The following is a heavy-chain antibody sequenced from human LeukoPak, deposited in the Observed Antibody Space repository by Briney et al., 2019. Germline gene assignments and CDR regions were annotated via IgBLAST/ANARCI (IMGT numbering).Heavy chain of an antibody. J-gene: IGHJ4*02. V-gene: IGHV1-46*01. Sequence: ASVKVSCRASGYTLTSYYMHWVRQAPGQGLEWMGIINPSGGSTSYAQKFQGRVTMTRDTSTSTVYMELSSLRSEDTAVYYCARGEGYDFWSGYSQPYFDYWGQGTLVTVSS. CDR3: ARGEGYDFWSGYSQPYFDY. D-gene: IGHD3-3*01. CDR2: INPSGGST. CDR1: GYTLTSYY.